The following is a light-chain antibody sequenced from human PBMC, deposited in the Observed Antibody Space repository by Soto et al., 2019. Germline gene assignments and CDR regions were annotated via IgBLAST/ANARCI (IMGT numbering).Light chain of an antibody. J-gene: IGLJ1*01. V-gene: IGLV2-14*03. CDR2: DVT. Sequence: QSVLTQPASVSGSPGQSISISCIGTSSDVGAFNYVSWYQHHPGKAPQLIIYDVTSRPSGVSNRFPASKSGNTASLTISGLQAEDEADYYCSSYTTRNTEVFGTGTKVTVL. CDR3: SSYTTRNTEV. CDR1: SSDVGAFNY.